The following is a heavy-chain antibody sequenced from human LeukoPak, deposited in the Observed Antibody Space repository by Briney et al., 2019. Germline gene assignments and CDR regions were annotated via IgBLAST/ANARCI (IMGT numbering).Heavy chain of an antibody. CDR1: GFTFSNNY. Sequence: GGSLRLSCAASGFTFSNNYMSWVRQAPGKGLEWVSVIFSDNGTYYADSVKGRFTISRDNSKSTVYLQMNSLRAEDTAMYYCARGPDKWGQGTLVTVSS. V-gene: IGHV3-53*01. CDR2: IFSDNGT. J-gene: IGHJ4*02. CDR3: ARGPDK.